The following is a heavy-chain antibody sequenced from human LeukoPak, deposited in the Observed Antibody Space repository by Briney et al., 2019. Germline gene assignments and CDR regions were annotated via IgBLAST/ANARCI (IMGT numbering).Heavy chain of an antibody. CDR2: IDNDGSYI. D-gene: IGHD5-12*01. J-gene: IGHJ4*02. CDR1: GFTFSSYT. CDR3: ATKYSAGWLFDY. V-gene: IGHV3-21*01. Sequence: MSGGSLRFSCAASGFTFSSYTMNWVRQAPGKGLEAVSSIDNDGSYIYYADSVKGRFTLSTDNAENSVHLQMISLRAEDTAVYYCATKYSAGWLFDYWGQGTLVTVSS.